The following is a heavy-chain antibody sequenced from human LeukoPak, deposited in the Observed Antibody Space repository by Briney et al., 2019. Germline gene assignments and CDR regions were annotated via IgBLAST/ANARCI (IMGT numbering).Heavy chain of an antibody. CDR1: GFTFRSHW. Sequence: PGGSLRLSCTASGFTFRSHWMTWVRQAPGKGLEWVANINQDGSAKYYVDSVKGRFTISRDNTKNSLYLQINSLGAEDTAVYYCARHDNWAFDYWGQGTLVTVSS. D-gene: IGHD1-20*01. CDR3: ARHDNWAFDY. CDR2: INQDGSAK. J-gene: IGHJ4*02. V-gene: IGHV3-7*01.